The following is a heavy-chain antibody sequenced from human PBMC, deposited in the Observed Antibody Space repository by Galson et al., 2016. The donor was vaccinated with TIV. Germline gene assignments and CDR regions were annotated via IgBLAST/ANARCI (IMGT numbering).Heavy chain of an antibody. CDR1: GFTFSSYA. CDR3: AKQFVDV. V-gene: IGHV3-23*01. CDR2: ISEISGST. J-gene: IGHJ6*02. Sequence: SLRLSCAASGFTFSSYAMNWVRQAPGMGLEWVSRISEISGSTDYADSVKGRFTISRDNSKNTLYLQIDILRAEDTAVYYCAKQFVDVWGQGTTVTVSS. D-gene: IGHD5-24*01.